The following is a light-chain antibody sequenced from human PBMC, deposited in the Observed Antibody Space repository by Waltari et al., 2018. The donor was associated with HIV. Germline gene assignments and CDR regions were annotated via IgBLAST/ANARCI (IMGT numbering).Light chain of an antibody. Sequence: SYVLTQPPSVSVAPGKTARISCGGKNIESSSVHWYQQKPGHPPVLVIYDDTDRPSWIPERFSAANIGNTATLTSSRVEAGDEADYYCQVWDSTSDHATFGGGTKLTV. CDR1: NIESSS. CDR3: QVWDSTSDHAT. V-gene: IGLV3-21*04. J-gene: IGLJ2*01. CDR2: DDT.